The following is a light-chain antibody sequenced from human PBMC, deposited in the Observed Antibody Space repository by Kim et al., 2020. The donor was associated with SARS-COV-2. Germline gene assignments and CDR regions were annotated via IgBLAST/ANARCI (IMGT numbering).Light chain of an antibody. CDR1: QSISSY. Sequence: DIQMTQSPSSLSASVGDRVTITCRASQSISSYLKWYQQKPGKAPKLLIYAASSLQSGVPSRFSGSGSGTDFTLTISSLQPEDVAAYFCQKYNSAPFFGQATRLEIK. J-gene: IGKJ5*01. CDR3: QKYNSAPF. V-gene: IGKV1-39*01. CDR2: AAS.